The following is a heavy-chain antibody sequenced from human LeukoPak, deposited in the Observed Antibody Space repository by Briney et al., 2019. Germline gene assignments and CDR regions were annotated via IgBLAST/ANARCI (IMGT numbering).Heavy chain of an antibody. J-gene: IGHJ6*03. CDR2: IKQDGSEK. CDR1: GFTFSSYG. CDR3: ARRIKYYYYMDV. D-gene: IGHD2-15*01. V-gene: IGHV3-7*03. Sequence: GGTLRLSCAASGFTFSSYGMSWVRQAPGKGLEWVANIKQDGSEKYYVDSVKGRFTISRDNAKNSLYLQMNSLRAEDTAVYYCARRIKYYYYMDVWGKGTTVTISS.